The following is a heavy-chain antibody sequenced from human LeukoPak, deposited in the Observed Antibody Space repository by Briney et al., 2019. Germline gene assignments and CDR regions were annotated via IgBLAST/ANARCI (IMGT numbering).Heavy chain of an antibody. D-gene: IGHD2-15*01. CDR1: GFTFSSYA. CDR3: ARDQLNCSGGSCRNWFDP. V-gene: IGHV3-30-3*01. J-gene: IGHJ5*02. CDR2: ISYDGSNK. Sequence: PGRSLSLSCAASGFTFSSYAMHWVRQAPGKGLEWVAVISYDGSNKYYADSVKGRFTISRDNSKNTLYLQMNSLRAEDTAVYYCARDQLNCSGGSCRNWFDPWGQGTLVTVSS.